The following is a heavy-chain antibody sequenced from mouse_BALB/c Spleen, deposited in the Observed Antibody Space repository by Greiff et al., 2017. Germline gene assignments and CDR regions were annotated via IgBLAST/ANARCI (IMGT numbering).Heavy chain of an antibody. CDR3: ARGNGYDSFAY. J-gene: IGHJ3*01. D-gene: IGHD2-2*01. CDR2: IDPANGNT. V-gene: IGHV14-3*02. Sequence: VQLQQSGAELVKPGASVKLSCTASGFNIKDTYMHWVKQRPEQGLEWIGRIDPANGNTKYDPKFQGKATITADTSSNTAYLQLSSLTSEDTAVYYCARGNGYDSFAYWGQGTLVTVAA. CDR1: GFNIKDTY.